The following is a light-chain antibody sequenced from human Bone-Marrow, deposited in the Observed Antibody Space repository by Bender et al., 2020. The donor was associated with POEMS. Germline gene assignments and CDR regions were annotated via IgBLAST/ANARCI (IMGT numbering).Light chain of an antibody. J-gene: IGLJ3*02. CDR2: GEI. CDR3: QVWDRSDDNWV. Sequence: SYVLTQPPSVSVAPGQTATISCGGDNIESKSVHWYHQKPGQAPVLGVYGEIDRPSGIPERFSGSNSGNTATLTIRRVEAGDEADYYCQVWDRSDDNWVFGGGTKLTVL. CDR1: NIESKS. V-gene: IGLV3-21*02.